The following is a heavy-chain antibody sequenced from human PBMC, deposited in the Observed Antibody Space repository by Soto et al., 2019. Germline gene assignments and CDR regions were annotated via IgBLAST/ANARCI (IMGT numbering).Heavy chain of an antibody. J-gene: IGHJ6*02. D-gene: IGHD6-6*01. CDR3: AREKADRFLAGGLDV. CDR2: ISYDGTNK. CDR1: GFTYSITYSRYA. V-gene: IGHV3-30-3*01. Sequence: QVQLVESGGGVVQPERSLRLSCAASGFTYSITYSRYAMNWVRQDPGKGLEWVAVISYDGTNKYYADSVRGRFIISRDNSKNTLYLQMNSLRVEDTAVYYCAREKADRFLAGGLDVWGRGTTVTFSS.